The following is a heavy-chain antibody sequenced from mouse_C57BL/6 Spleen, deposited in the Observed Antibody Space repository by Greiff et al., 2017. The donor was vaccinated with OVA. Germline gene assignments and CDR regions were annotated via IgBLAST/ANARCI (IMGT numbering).Heavy chain of an antibody. Sequence: EVQLQQSGAELVKPGASVKLSCTASGFHIKDYYMHWVKQRTEQGLEWIGRIDPEDGETQYAQKFQGKATITADTSSNTAYLQLSSLTSEDTAVYYCARKGAIYYYGSSPFAYWGQGTLVTVSA. CDR3: ARKGAIYYYGSSPFAY. CDR1: GFHIKDYY. D-gene: IGHD1-1*01. CDR2: IDPEDGET. V-gene: IGHV14-2*01. J-gene: IGHJ3*01.